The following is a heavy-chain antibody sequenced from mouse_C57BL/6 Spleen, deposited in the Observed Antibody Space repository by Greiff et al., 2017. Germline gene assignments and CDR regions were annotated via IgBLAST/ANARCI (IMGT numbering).Heavy chain of an antibody. D-gene: IGHD1-2*01. CDR3: ASEDYYGPFAY. CDR1: GFSLTSYG. J-gene: IGHJ3*01. V-gene: IGHV2-6*01. CDR2: IWGVGST. Sequence: VMLVESGPGLVAPSQSLSITCTVSGFSLTSYGVDWVRQSPGKGLEWLGVIWGVGSTNYNSALKSRLSISKDNSKSQVFLKMNSLQTDDTAMYYCASEDYYGPFAYWGQGTLVTVSA.